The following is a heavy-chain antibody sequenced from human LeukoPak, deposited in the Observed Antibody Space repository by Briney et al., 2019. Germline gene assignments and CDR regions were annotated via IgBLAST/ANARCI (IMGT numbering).Heavy chain of an antibody. D-gene: IGHD3-3*01. V-gene: IGHV2-5*02. J-gene: IGHJ4*02. Sequence: SGPTLVDPTQTLTLTCTLSGFSLSTSGVGVGWIRQPPGKALEWLALIYWGDDKRYSPSLKSRLTITKDTSKNQVVLTMTNMDPVDTATYYCAHSDRIFLRRGFDYWGQGTLVTVSS. CDR3: AHSDRIFLRRGFDY. CDR1: GFSLSTSGVG. CDR2: IYWGDDK.